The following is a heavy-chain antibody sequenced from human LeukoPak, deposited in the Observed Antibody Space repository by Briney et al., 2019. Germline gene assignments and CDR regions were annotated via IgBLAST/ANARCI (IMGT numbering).Heavy chain of an antibody. D-gene: IGHD4-17*01. Sequence: GGSLRLSCVGSGFSFNNYAMTWVRRAPGKGLEWVSSISGNSDRTYYADSVKGRFTISRDNSKNTVTLQMNSLRAEDTAVYSCAKGHGDYVPAEYLQHWGQGTLVTVPS. CDR2: ISGNSDRT. J-gene: IGHJ1*01. CDR1: GFSFNNYA. CDR3: AKGHGDYVPAEYLQH. V-gene: IGHV3-23*01.